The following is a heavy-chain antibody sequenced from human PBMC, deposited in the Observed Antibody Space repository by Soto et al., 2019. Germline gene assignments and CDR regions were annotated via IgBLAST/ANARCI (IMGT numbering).Heavy chain of an antibody. CDR2: ISSNGGST. J-gene: IGHJ3*02. V-gene: IGHV3-64*01. Sequence: EVQLVESGGGLVQPGGALRLSCAASGFTFSSYAMHWVRQAPGKGLEYVSAISSNGGSTYYANSVKGRFTISRDNSKNTLYLQMGSLRAEDMAVYYCARQMGHYHYVWGSYAFDIWGQGTMVTVSS. D-gene: IGHD3-16*01. CDR1: GFTFSSYA. CDR3: ARQMGHYHYVWGSYAFDI.